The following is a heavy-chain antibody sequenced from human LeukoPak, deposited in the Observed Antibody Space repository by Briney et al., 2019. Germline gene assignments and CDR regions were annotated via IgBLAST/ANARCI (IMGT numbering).Heavy chain of an antibody. CDR1: CGSFSGYY. CDR3: ASSFPIAVAGKGTFDY. Sequence: SETLSLTCAVYCGSFSGYYWSWIRQPPGKGLEWIGEINHSGSTNYNPSLKSRVTISVDTSKNQFSLELSSVTAADTAVYYCASSFPIAVAGKGTFDYWGQGTLVTVSS. D-gene: IGHD6-19*01. CDR2: INHSGST. V-gene: IGHV4-34*01. J-gene: IGHJ4*02.